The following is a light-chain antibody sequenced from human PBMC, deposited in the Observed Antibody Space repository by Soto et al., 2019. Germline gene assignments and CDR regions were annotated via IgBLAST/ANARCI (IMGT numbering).Light chain of an antibody. V-gene: IGKV3-11*01. CDR2: ADS. J-gene: IGKJ5*01. CDR3: QQRYNWPIT. Sequence: ENALTQSPATLSLSPGETATLSCRAIQRVIGYIGWYQQKPGQAPRLLIYADSNRATGIPARFSGSGSGTDFTLTISSLEPEDFPVYYCQQRYNWPITFGQGTRLEI. CDR1: QRVIGY.